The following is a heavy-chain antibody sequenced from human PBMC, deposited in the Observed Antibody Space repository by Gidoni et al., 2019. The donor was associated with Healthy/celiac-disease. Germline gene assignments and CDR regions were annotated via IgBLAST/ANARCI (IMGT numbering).Heavy chain of an antibody. D-gene: IGHD2-2*01. V-gene: IGHV1-69*01. J-gene: IGHJ4*02. Sequence: QVKLVQSGAAVKKPGSPVKVSCKASGGNFSSYAISWVRQAPGQGLEWMGGIIPIFGTANYAQKFQGRVTITADESTSTAYMELSSLRSEDTAVYYCARVRPLYQLPTAIFDYWGQGTLVTVSS. CDR2: IIPIFGTA. CDR3: ARVRPLYQLPTAIFDY. CDR1: GGNFSSYA.